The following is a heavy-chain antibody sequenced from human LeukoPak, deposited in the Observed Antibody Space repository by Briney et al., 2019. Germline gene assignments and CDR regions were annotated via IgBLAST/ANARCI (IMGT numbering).Heavy chain of an antibody. D-gene: IGHD3-10*01. CDR3: ASDLYGSGSPQ. Sequence: PSETLSLTCTVSVGSISSYYWSWIRHPARKGLEWIGRIYTSGSTNYNPSLKRRVTISVDKSKNQLSLKLSSVAAADTAVYYCASDLYGSGSPQWGQGTLVTVCS. CDR2: IYTSGST. CDR1: VGSISSYY. J-gene: IGHJ4*02. V-gene: IGHV4-4*07.